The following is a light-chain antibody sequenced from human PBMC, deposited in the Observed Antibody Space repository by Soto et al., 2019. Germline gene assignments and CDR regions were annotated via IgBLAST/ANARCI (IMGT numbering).Light chain of an antibody. V-gene: IGLV2-14*03. Sequence: QSALTQTASVSASPGQSITISCTGTSSDVGGYNFVSWYQQHPGKAPKLIIHEVTNRLSGVSNRFSGSKSGNTASLTISGLQAEDEAVYYCCSHSTSITWMFGGGTKVT. CDR2: EVT. CDR3: CSHSTSITWM. J-gene: IGLJ3*02. CDR1: SSDVGGYNF.